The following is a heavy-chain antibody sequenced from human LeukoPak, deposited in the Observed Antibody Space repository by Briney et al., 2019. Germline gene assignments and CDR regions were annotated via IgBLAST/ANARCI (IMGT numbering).Heavy chain of an antibody. CDR2: ISGSGGTT. Sequence: GGSLRLSCAASGFTFSSYAMNWVRQAPGKGLEWVSTISGSGGTTYYADSVKGRFAISRDNSKNTLYLKMNSLRAEDTAVYYCAKDHRGYYGSGSYFWFDPWGQGTLVTVSS. CDR3: AKDHRGYYGSGSYFWFDP. D-gene: IGHD3-10*01. CDR1: GFTFSSYA. J-gene: IGHJ5*02. V-gene: IGHV3-23*01.